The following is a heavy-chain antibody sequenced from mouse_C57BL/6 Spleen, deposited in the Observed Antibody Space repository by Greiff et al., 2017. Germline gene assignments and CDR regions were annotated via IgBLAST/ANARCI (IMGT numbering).Heavy chain of an antibody. CDR2: IYPGSGST. J-gene: IGHJ3*01. CDR1: GYTFTSYW. D-gene: IGHD1-1*01. V-gene: IGHV1-55*01. Sequence: QVQLQQPGAELVKPGASVKMSCKASGYTFTSYWITWVKQRPGQGLEWIGDIYPGSGSTNYNEKFKSKATLTVDTSSSTAYMQLSSLTSEGSAVYYCALGYYGSTSWAYWGQGTLVTVSA. CDR3: ALGYYGSTSWAY.